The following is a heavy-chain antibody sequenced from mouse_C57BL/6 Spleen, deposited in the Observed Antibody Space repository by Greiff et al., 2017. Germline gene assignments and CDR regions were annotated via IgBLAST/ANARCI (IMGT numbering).Heavy chain of an antibody. D-gene: IGHD3-3*01. CDR1: GYTFTDYY. CDR3: ARRAEYYFDY. J-gene: IGHJ2*01. V-gene: IGHV1-26*01. CDR2: INPNNGGT. Sequence: VQLQQSGPELVKPGASVKISCKASGYTFTDYYMNWVKQSHGKSLEWIGDINPNNGGTSYNQKFKGKATLTVDKSSSTAYMELRSLTSEDSAVYYCARRAEYYFDYWGQGTTL.